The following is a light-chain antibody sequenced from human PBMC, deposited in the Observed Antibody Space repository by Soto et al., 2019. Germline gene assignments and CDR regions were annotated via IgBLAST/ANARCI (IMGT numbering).Light chain of an antibody. Sequence: EIVLTQSPGTLSLSPGERATLSCRASQSVSSRFLAWYQQKPGLAPRVLMYGASSRATGSPDRFSGTGAGADFTLTISSLEPEDVAVYFCQQRSIWPLTFGGGTKVDIK. CDR3: QQRSIWPLT. V-gene: IGKV3D-20*02. CDR1: QSVSSRF. CDR2: GAS. J-gene: IGKJ4*01.